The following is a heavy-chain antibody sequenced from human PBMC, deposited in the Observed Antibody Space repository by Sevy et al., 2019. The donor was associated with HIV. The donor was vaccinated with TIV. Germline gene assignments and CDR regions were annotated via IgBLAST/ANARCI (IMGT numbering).Heavy chain of an antibody. J-gene: IGHJ4*02. D-gene: IGHD1-26*01. V-gene: IGHV4-34*01. CDR1: GGSFSGYY. Sequence: SETLSLTCAVYGGSFSGYYWSWIRQPPGKGLEWIGEINHSGSTNYNPSLKSRVTILVDTSKNKFSLKLTSVTAADTAVYYCARGGSSGLGDGSEGLDYWGKGTLVTVPQ. CDR3: ARGGSSGLGDGSEGLDY. CDR2: INHSGST.